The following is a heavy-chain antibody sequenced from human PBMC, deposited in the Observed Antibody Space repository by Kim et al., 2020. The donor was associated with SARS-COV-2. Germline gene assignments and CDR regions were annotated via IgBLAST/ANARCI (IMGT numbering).Heavy chain of an antibody. V-gene: IGHV3-33*01. D-gene: IGHD1-1*01. Sequence: ADAVKGRFTITRDNSKNTLYLQMNSLRAEDTAVYYCARAGTDYYYYYMDVWGKGTTVTVSS. CDR3: ARAGTDYYYYYMDV. J-gene: IGHJ6*03.